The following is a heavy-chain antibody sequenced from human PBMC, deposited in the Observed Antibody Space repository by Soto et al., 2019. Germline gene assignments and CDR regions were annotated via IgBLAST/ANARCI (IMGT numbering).Heavy chain of an antibody. CDR3: ERLFNHAGFWDYFDY. V-gene: IGHV5-51*01. CDR2: IYPSDSDT. Sequence: GESLKISCKASGYDFSTHWIGWVRHMPGKGLQWTAIIYPSDSDTKYSPSFQGHVTISVDKSISTAYLQWSGLQASDSAKYYCERLFNHAGFWDYFDYWGPGTLVTVYS. CDR1: GYDFSTHW. D-gene: IGHD3-16*01. J-gene: IGHJ4*02.